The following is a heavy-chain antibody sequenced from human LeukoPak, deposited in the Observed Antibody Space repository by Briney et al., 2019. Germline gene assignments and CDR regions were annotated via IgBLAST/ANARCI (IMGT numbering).Heavy chain of an antibody. CDR2: ISSQSTYI. CDR1: GFTFSSYS. CDR3: ARDFRDTSLITYPYFMDV. Sequence: GGSLRLSCGTSGFTFSSYSMNWVRQAPGKGLEWVSSISSQSTYIYYADSVKGRFTISRDNAKNSVYLQMNSLRAEDTAVYYCARDFRDTSLITYPYFMDVWGKGTTVTISS. D-gene: IGHD3-16*01. J-gene: IGHJ6*03. V-gene: IGHV3-21*01.